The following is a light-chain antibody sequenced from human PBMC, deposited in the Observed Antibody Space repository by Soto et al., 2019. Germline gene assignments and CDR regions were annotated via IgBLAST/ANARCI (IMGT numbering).Light chain of an antibody. CDR2: EIT. V-gene: IGLV2-14*01. Sequence: QSALTQPASVSGSPGQSITISCTGTSSDVGASNYVSWFQQRPRKAPKLIIFEITNRPSGVSNRFSGSKSGNTASLTISGLQAEDEADYYCSSDTTSGTLGVFGGGTKLTVL. CDR1: SSDVGASNY. CDR3: SSDTTSGTLGV. J-gene: IGLJ2*01.